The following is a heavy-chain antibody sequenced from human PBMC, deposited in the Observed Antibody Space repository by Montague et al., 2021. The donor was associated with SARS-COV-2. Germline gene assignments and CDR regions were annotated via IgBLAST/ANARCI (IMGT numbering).Heavy chain of an antibody. CDR2: IDWDDDK. V-gene: IGHV2-70*11. CDR3: AREIRGVCVDY. J-gene: IGHJ4*02. CDR1: GFPLSTSGMC. Sequence: PALGKPTQTLTLTCTFSGFPLSTSGMCVSWIRQPPGKALEWPARIDWDDDKYYSTSLKTRLTISKDTSKNQVVLTMTNMDPVDTAAYYCAREIRGVCVDYWGQGTLVTVSS.